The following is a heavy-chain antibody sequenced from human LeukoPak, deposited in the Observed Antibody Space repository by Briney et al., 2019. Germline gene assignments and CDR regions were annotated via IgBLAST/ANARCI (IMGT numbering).Heavy chain of an antibody. CDR1: GGSISSGAYY. CDR2: IYYSGSA. D-gene: IGHD3-22*01. Sequence: SETLSLTCTVSGGSISSGAYYWSWIRQHPGKGLEWIGYIYYSGSAYYNPSLKSRVTISVDTSKNQFSLNLSSVTAADTAVYYCARDPDSSGYHDYWGQGTLVTVSS. CDR3: ARDPDSSGYHDY. V-gene: IGHV4-31*03. J-gene: IGHJ4*02.